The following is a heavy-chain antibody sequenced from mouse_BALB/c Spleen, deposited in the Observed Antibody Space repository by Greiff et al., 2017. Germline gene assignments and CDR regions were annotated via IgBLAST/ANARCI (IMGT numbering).Heavy chain of an antibody. Sequence: DVKLVESGGGLVQPGGSLRLSCATSGFTFTDYYMSWVRQPPGKALEWLGFIRNKANGYTTEYSASVKGRFTISRDNSQSILYLQMNTLRAEDSATYYCARDGGGNYYAMDYWGQGTSVTVSS. CDR3: ARDGGGNYYAMDY. CDR2: IRNKANGYTT. V-gene: IGHV7-3*02. D-gene: IGHD1-1*02. J-gene: IGHJ4*01. CDR1: GFTFTDYY.